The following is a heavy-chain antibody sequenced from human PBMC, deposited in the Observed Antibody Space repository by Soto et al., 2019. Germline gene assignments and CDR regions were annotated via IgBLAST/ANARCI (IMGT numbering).Heavy chain of an antibody. J-gene: IGHJ4*02. V-gene: IGHV3-66*01. CDR1: GFTFSDYY. CDR3: ARETELTPFDY. CDR2: IYSGGST. D-gene: IGHD1-26*01. Sequence: GGSLRLSCAASGFTFSDYYMSWVRQAPGKGLEWVSVIYSGGSTYYADSVKGRFTISRDNSKNTLYLQMNSLRAEDTAVYYCARETELTPFDYWGQGTLVTVSS.